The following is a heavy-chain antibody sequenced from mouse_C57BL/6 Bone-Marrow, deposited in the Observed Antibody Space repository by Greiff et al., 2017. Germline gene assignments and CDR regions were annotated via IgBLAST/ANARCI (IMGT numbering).Heavy chain of an antibody. CDR3: ARVELDNNDLDF. CDR1: GYTFTNSG. V-gene: IGHV1-81*01. CDR2: LYPRSGNT. D-gene: IGHD1-3*01. Sequence: VKLMESGAELARPGASVKLSCKASGYTFTNSGLSWVKQSTGQGLALIGELYPRSGNTSYNEKFKGKATLTADKSFSTAYMELRSLTSEDSAVYFCARVELDNNDLDFWGEGTTLTVTS. J-gene: IGHJ2*01.